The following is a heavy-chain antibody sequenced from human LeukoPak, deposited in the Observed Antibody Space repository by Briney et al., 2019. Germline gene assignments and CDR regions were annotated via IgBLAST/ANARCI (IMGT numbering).Heavy chain of an antibody. J-gene: IGHJ1*01. Sequence: ASVNVSCKTSGYSFANYGMHWVRQAPRQSLEWMGWINTGNGNTKSSQKFQDRVALTRDTSAGTAYMELNSLSSEDTAVYYCARVPLSDASGRYYSHWGQGTLVTVSS. D-gene: IGHD3-10*01. CDR1: GYSFANYG. CDR3: ARVPLSDASGRYYSH. CDR2: INTGNGNT. V-gene: IGHV1-3*04.